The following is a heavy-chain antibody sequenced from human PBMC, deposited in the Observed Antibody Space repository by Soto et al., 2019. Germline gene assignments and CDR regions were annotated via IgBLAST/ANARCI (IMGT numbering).Heavy chain of an antibody. J-gene: IGHJ4*03. CDR2: ISWNSGNI. V-gene: IGHV3-9*01. CDR1: GFTFDDYA. D-gene: IGHD3-10*01. Sequence: EVKLVESGGGLVQPGMSLRRACAASGFTFDDYAMQWVRQAPGKGLEWVSSISWNSGNIGYADSVKGRVTISRDNARNSLYLHMNSVRPQDTALYYCAKDLEVLRGGNPDWGHGTLVTVSS. CDR3: AKDLEVLRGGNPD.